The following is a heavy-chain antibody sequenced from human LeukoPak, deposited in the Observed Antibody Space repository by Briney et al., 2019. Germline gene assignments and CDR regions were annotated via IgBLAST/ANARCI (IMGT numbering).Heavy chain of an antibody. CDR2: LNTDGSRT. Sequence: GGSLRLSCAASGFLFSSYWMHWVRHAPGKALAWVSRLNTDGSRTSYADSVKGRFSISRDNAKNTLYLQMNSLRAEDTAVYYCAKDDDWGRYKHGGQGTLVTVPS. V-gene: IGHV3-74*01. J-gene: IGHJ1*01. CDR1: GFLFSSYW. CDR3: AKDDDWGRYKH. D-gene: IGHD3-16*01.